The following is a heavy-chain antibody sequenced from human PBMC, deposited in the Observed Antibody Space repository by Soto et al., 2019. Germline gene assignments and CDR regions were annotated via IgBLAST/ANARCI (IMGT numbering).Heavy chain of an antibody. V-gene: IGHV2-70*01. CDR3: ARIDQRIAAAGDWFDP. Sequence: SGPTLVNPTPTLTLTCTFSGFSLSTSGMCVSWIRQPPGKALEWLALIDWDDDKYYSTSLKTRLTISKDTSKNQVVLTMTNMDPVDTATYYCARIDQRIAAAGDWFDPWGQGTLVTVSS. CDR2: IDWDDDK. J-gene: IGHJ5*02. D-gene: IGHD6-13*01. CDR1: GFSLSTSGMC.